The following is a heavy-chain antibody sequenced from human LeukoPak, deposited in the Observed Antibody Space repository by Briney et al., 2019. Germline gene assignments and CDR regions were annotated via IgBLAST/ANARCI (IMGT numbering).Heavy chain of an antibody. Sequence: SGPTLVNPTQNLTLTCTFSGFSISRNTVGVGWIRQPPGRALEWLASIYWNDNKRYRPSLRDRVTITKDTSKNQVILMMTNMDPADTGTYYCANRGVVREKYFLHWGQGTLVIVS. V-gene: IGHV2-5*01. CDR2: IYWNDNK. CDR1: GFSISRNTVG. J-gene: IGHJ1*01. CDR3: ANRGVVREKYFLH. D-gene: IGHD3-10*02.